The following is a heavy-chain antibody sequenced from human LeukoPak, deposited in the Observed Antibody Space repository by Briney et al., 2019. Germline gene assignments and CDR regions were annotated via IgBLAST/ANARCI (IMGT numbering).Heavy chain of an antibody. CDR1: GFTFSSYA. V-gene: IGHV3-23*01. CDR3: AKGGGISYYYGMDV. Sequence: GGSLRLSCAASGFTFSSYAMSWVRQAPGEGLEWVSAISGSGGSTYYADSVKGRFTISRDNSKNTLYLQMNSLRAEDTAVYYCAKGGGISYYYGMDVWGQGTTVTASS. CDR2: ISGSGGST. J-gene: IGHJ6*02. D-gene: IGHD3-3*01.